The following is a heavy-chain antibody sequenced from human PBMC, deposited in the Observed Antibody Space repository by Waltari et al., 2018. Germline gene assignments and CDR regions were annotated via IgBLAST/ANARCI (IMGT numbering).Heavy chain of an antibody. J-gene: IGHJ4*02. CDR1: GGSFSGYY. Sequence: QVQLQQWGAGLLKPSETLSLPCAVYGGSFSGYYWSWIRQPPGKGREWIGEFNHRGSTNYNPSLKSRVTISVDTSKNQFSLKLSSVTAADTAVYYCARGRKISGFEGYSSSWYDYWGQGTLVTVSS. CDR3: ARGRKISGFEGYSSSWYDY. D-gene: IGHD6-13*01. V-gene: IGHV4-34*01. CDR2: FNHRGST.